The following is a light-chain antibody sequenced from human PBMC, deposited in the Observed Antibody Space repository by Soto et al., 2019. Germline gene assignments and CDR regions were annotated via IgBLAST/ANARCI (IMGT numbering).Light chain of an antibody. CDR2: EVR. Sequence: QSALTQPASVSGSPGQSITISCAGTMRDVGAYNLVSWYQQHPGRAPQLIIYEVRNRPSGISFRFSGSKSGNTASLTISELQAEDEADYYCSSYTSKSSLIFGGGTKLTVL. J-gene: IGLJ2*01. CDR3: SSYTSKSSLI. V-gene: IGLV2-14*01. CDR1: MRDVGAYNL.